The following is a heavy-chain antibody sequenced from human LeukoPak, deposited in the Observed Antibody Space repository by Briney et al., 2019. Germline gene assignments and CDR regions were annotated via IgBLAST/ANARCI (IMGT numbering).Heavy chain of an antibody. D-gene: IGHD6-13*01. CDR1: GFTFDDYA. J-gene: IGHJ4*02. CDR3: AKDSSSWYYFDY. CDR2: ISWNSGSI. V-gene: IGHV3-9*01. Sequence: PGRSLRLSCAASGFTFDDYAMHWVRQAPGKGLEWVSGISWNSGSIGYADSVKGRFTISRDNAKNSLYLQMNSLRAEDTALYYCAKDSSSWYYFDYWGQGTLVTVFS.